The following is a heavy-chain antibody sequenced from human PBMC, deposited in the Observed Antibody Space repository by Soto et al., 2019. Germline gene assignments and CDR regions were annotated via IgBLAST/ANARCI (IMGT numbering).Heavy chain of an antibody. CDR2: TIPTFNTG. CDR1: GGTFSNSP. CDR3: ARRTSSGYYRYFDS. V-gene: IGHV1-69*06. D-gene: IGHD6-19*01. Sequence: QVQLVQSGAEVKKPGSSVKVSCKASGGTFSNSPISWVRQAPGQGLEWMGGTIPTFNTGNYAQKFQGRLTITADKSTNTAYRELSSLRSEDTAVYYCARRTSSGYYRYFDSWGQGTLVTVSS. J-gene: IGHJ4*02.